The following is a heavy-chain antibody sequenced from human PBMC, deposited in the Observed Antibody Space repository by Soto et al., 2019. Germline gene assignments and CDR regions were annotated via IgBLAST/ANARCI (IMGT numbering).Heavy chain of an antibody. J-gene: IGHJ4*02. D-gene: IGHD2-8*01. CDR3: AKGFLMVYADNYFDY. V-gene: IGHV3-30*18. Sequence: QVQLVESGGGVVQTGRSLRLSCAASGITFSSYGMHWVRQAPGKGLEWVAVISYDGSNKYYADSVKGRFTISRDNSKNTLYLQMNSLRAEDTAVYYCAKGFLMVYADNYFDYWGQGTLVTVSS. CDR2: ISYDGSNK. CDR1: GITFSSYG.